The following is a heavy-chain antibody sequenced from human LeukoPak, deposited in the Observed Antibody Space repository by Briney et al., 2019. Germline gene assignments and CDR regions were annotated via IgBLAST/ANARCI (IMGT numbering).Heavy chain of an antibody. V-gene: IGHV4-59*01. CDR3: VRGGTYYYYYGMDV. CDR2: IYYGGST. J-gene: IGHJ6*02. CDR1: GGSISSYY. Sequence: SETLSLTCTVSGGSISSYYWSWIRQPPGKGLEWIGYIYYGGSTNYNPSLKSRVTVSVDTSKNQFSLTLNSVTAADTAVYYCVRGGTYYYYYGMDVWGQGTSVTVSS.